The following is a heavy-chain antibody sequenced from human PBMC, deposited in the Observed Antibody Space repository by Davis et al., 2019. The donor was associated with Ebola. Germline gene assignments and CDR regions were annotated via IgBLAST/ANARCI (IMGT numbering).Heavy chain of an antibody. CDR1: GFTFSSYA. V-gene: IGHV3-23*01. Sequence: GESLKISCAASGFTFSSYAMSWVRQAPGKGLEWVSAISGSGGSTYYADSVKGRFTISRDNSKNTLYLQMNSLRAEDTAVYYCAKASWSGYYWGWVDYWGQGTLVTVSS. D-gene: IGHD3-3*01. J-gene: IGHJ4*02. CDR3: AKASWSGYYWGWVDY. CDR2: ISGSGGST.